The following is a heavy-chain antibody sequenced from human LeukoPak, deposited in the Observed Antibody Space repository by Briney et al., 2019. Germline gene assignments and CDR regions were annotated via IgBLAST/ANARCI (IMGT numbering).Heavy chain of an antibody. J-gene: IGHJ4*02. V-gene: IGHV4-4*07. Sequence: SETLSLTCTVSGGSISSYYWSWIRQPAGKGLEWIGRIYTSGSTNYNPSLKSRVTISVDKSKNQFSLKLSSVTSADTAVYYCARDIDSSSSGSLNWGQGTLVTVSS. D-gene: IGHD6-6*01. CDR3: ARDIDSSSSGSLN. CDR2: IYTSGST. CDR1: GGSISSYY.